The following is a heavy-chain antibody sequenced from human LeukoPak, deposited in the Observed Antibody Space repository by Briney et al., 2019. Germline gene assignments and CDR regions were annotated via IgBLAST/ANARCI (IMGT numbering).Heavy chain of an antibody. Sequence: PSETLSLTCTVSGGSISSYYWSWIRQPPGKGLEWIGYIYYSGSTNYNPSLKSRVTISVDTSKNQFSLKLSSVTAADTAVYYCARHGGYSSSWHRIDAFDIWGQGTMVTVSS. CDR1: GGSISSYY. V-gene: IGHV4-59*08. CDR2: IYYSGST. J-gene: IGHJ3*02. CDR3: ARHGGYSSSWHRIDAFDI. D-gene: IGHD6-13*01.